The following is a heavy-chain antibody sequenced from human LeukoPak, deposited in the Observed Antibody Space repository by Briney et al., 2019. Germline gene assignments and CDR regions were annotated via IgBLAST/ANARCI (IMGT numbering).Heavy chain of an antibody. D-gene: IGHD2-15*01. J-gene: IGHJ3*02. CDR1: GYTFTGCY. V-gene: IGHV1-2*02. Sequence: ASVKVSCKASGYTFTGCYMHWVRQAPGQGLEWIGWINPNSGGTNYAQEFQGRVTMTRDTSISTAYMELSRLRSDNTAVYYCARDIVVVVAATPCGAFDIWGQGTMVTVSS. CDR2: INPNSGGT. CDR3: ARDIVVVVAATPCGAFDI.